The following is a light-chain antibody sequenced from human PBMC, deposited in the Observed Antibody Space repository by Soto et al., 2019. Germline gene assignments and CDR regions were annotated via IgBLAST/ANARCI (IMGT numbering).Light chain of an antibody. CDR1: QSVSDN. V-gene: IGKV3-15*01. Sequence: LSQSPDAVCVSQGERGIGSCGASQSVSDNLAWYQQKPGQGPRLLVYRASTRTLGIPARFSGSESGTEFTLTISSLQSEDFAVYYCQQYNSWPITFGQGTRLEF. CDR2: RAS. CDR3: QQYNSWPIT. J-gene: IGKJ5*01.